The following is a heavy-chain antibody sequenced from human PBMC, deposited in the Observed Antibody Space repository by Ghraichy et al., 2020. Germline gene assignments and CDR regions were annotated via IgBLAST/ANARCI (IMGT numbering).Heavy chain of an antibody. J-gene: IGHJ4*02. Sequence: SETLSLTCAVYGGSFSGYYWSWIRQPPGKGLEWIGEINHSGSTNYNPSLKSRVTISVDTSKNQFSLKLSSVTAADTAVYYCARYGSVGATYFDYWGQGTLVTVSS. CDR1: GGSFSGYY. D-gene: IGHD1-26*01. CDR2: INHSGST. V-gene: IGHV4-34*01. CDR3: ARYGSVGATYFDY.